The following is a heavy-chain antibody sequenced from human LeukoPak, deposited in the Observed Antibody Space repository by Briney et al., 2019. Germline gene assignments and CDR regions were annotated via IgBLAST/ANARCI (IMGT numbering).Heavy chain of an antibody. D-gene: IGHD3-10*01. V-gene: IGHV4-59*01. Sequence: SETLSLTCTVSGGSISSYYWSWIRQPPGKGLEWIGYIYYSGSTNYNPSLKSRVTISVDTSKNQFSLKLSSVTAADTAVYYCARGGYYYGSGSSPPFDYWGQGTLVTVSS. J-gene: IGHJ4*02. CDR3: ARGGYYYGSGSSPPFDY. CDR2: IYYSGST. CDR1: GGSISSYY.